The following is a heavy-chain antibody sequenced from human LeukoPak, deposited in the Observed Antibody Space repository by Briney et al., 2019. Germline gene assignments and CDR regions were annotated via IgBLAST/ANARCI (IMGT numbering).Heavy chain of an antibody. CDR1: GVSISSYY. V-gene: IGHV4-4*07. Sequence: SETLSLTCNVSGVSISSYYWSWIRQPAGKGLEWIGRIHTSGSTNYNPSLKSRVTISVDTSKNQFSLKLSSVTAADTAVYYCARTTEGGYTYDYFYYYYMDVWGKGTTVTISS. CDR2: IHTSGST. J-gene: IGHJ6*03. CDR3: ARTTEGGYTYDYFYYYYMDV. D-gene: IGHD5-18*01.